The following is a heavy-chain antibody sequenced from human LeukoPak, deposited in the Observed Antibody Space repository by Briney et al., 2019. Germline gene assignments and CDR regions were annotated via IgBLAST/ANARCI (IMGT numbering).Heavy chain of an antibody. Sequence: GGSLRLSCAASSFAFSTYAMTWVRQAPGKGLEWVSSITGSGAGTSYADSVKGRFTISRDNSKNTLYLQMNSLRAEDTAVYYCARYTTGHGFDVWGQGTLVTVSS. CDR3: ARYTTGHGFDV. CDR1: SFAFSTYA. V-gene: IGHV3-23*01. D-gene: IGHD2/OR15-2a*01. J-gene: IGHJ4*02. CDR2: ITGSGAGT.